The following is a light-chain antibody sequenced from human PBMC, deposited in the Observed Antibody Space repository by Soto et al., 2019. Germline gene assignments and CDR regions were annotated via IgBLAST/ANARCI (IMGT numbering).Light chain of an antibody. V-gene: IGLV2-14*01. CDR2: EVS. CDR1: SSDVGAYNF. CDR3: SSYTTSSTWV. Sequence: QSVLTQPASVSGSPGQSITTSCTGTSSDVGAYNFVSWYQQHPGKAPKLMIFEVSNRPSGVSNRFSGSKSGNTASLPISGLQAEDEADYYCSSYTTSSTWVFGGGTKVTVL. J-gene: IGLJ3*02.